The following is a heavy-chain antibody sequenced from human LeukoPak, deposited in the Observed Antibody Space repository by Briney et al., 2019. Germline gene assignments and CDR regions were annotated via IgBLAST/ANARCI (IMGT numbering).Heavy chain of an antibody. V-gene: IGHV4-34*01. D-gene: IGHD3-22*01. CDR1: GGSFSGYY. CDR3: ASVSSGLLDY. J-gene: IGHJ4*02. CDR2: INHSGST. Sequence: SETLSLTCAVYGGSFSGYYWSWIRQPPGKGLEWIGEINHSGSTNYNPSLKSRVTISVDTSKNQFSLKLSSVTAADTAVYYCASVSSGLLDYWGQGTLVTVSS.